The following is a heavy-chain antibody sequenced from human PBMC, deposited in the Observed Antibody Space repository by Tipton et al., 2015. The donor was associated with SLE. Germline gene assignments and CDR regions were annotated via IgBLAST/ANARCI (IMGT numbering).Heavy chain of an antibody. CDR1: GGSISSGGYS. V-gene: IGHV4-30-2*01. CDR2: IYHSGST. CDR3: ARGVSGSYYAFDY. Sequence: TLSLTCAVSGGSISSGGYSWSWIRQPPGKGLEWFGYIYHSGSTNYNPSLKSRVTISVDTSKNQFSLKLTSVTAADTAVYYCARGVSGSYYAFDYWGQGTLVTVSS. J-gene: IGHJ4*02. D-gene: IGHD1-26*01.